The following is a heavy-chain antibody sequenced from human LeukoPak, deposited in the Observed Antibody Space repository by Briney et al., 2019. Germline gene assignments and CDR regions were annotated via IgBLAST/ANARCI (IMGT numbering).Heavy chain of an antibody. CDR1: GGTFSSYA. CDR2: IIPILGTA. D-gene: IGHD3-10*01. V-gene: IGHV1-69*13. J-gene: IGHJ4*02. Sequence: SVKVSCKASGGTFSSYAISWVRQAPGQGLEWMGGIIPILGTANYAQKFQGRVTITADESTSTAYMELSSLRSEDTAVYYCARGSMVRGVTRPYFDYWGQGTLVTVSS. CDR3: ARGSMVRGVTRPYFDY.